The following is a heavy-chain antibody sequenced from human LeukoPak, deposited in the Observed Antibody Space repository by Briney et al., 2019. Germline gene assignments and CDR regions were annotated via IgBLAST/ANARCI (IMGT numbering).Heavy chain of an antibody. CDR3: VRRTDCHDY. Sequence: GESLKISCKGSGYTFTTYWIGWVRQMPGEGLEWMGIIFPGDSQTRYSPSLQGQVTISADKSISTAYLQWTSLKASDTAIYYCVRRTDCHDYWGQGTLVTVSS. CDR1: GYTFTTYW. J-gene: IGHJ4*02. CDR2: IFPGDSQT. V-gene: IGHV5-51*01. D-gene: IGHD2-21*02.